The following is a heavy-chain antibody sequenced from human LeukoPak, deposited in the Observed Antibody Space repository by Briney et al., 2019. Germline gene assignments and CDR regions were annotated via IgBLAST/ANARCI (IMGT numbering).Heavy chain of an antibody. Sequence: PSETLSLTCTVSGGSISGHFWSWIPQPPGRGLGRIGYIYYSGTTNYNPSLKSRVSISVDTPKNQFSLKLTSVTAADTVVYYCAIGYNYRYVPSFDYGGQGTLVTVPS. V-gene: IGHV4-59*11. CDR3: AIGYNYRYVPSFDY. CDR2: IYYSGTT. CDR1: GGSISGHF. D-gene: IGHD5-18*01. J-gene: IGHJ4*02.